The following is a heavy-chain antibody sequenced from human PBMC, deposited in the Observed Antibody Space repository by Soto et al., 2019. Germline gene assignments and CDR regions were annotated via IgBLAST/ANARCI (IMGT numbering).Heavy chain of an antibody. CDR3: ARDLGYDILTGYNPYYYYGMDV. CDR1: GGSISSYY. D-gene: IGHD3-9*01. Sequence: SETLSLTCTVSGGSISSYYWSWIRQPPGKGLEWIGYIYYSGSTNYNPSLKSLVTISVDTSKNQFSLKLSSVTAADTAVYYCARDLGYDILTGYNPYYYYGMDVWGQGTTVT. CDR2: IYYSGST. J-gene: IGHJ6*02. V-gene: IGHV4-59*01.